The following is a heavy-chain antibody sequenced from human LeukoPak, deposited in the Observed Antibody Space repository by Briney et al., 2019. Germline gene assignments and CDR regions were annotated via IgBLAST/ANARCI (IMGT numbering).Heavy chain of an antibody. D-gene: IGHD2-2*01. V-gene: IGHV1-2*02. CDR1: GYTFTGYY. CDR3: ARAVPHCSSTSCPVDY. CDR2: INPNSGGT. Sequence: ASVKVSCKASGYTFTGYYIHWVRQAPGQGLEGMGWINPNSGGTNYAQKFQGRVTMTRDTSISTAYMELSRLRSDDTAVYYCARAVPHCSSTSCPVDYWGQGTLVTVSS. J-gene: IGHJ4*02.